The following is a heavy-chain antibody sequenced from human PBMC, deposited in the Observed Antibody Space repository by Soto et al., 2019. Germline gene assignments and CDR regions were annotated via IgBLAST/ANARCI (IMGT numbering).Heavy chain of an antibody. CDR2: ISYDGSNK. CDR3: APKGGGPTVTTYYYYYGMDV. V-gene: IGHV3-30-3*01. CDR1: GFTFSSYA. J-gene: IGHJ6*02. D-gene: IGHD4-17*01. Sequence: QVQLVESGGGVVQPGRSLRLSCAASGFTFSSYAMHWVRQAPGKGLEWVAVISYDGSNKYYADSVKGRFTIARDNSKNPLYLQMTSLRAEDTAVYYCAPKGGGPTVTTYYYYYGMDVWGQGSTVTVSS.